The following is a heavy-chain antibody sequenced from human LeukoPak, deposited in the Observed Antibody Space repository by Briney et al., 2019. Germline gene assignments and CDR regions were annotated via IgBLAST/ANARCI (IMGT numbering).Heavy chain of an antibody. CDR1: GYSFTTYW. CDR3: ARHPSGFLDYYYMDV. J-gene: IGHJ6*03. Sequence: GESLRISCKGSGYSFTTYWIGWVRQMPGKGLEWMGIIYPGDSDTRYSPSFQGQVTISADKSISTAYLKWSSLPASGTAMYYCARHPSGFLDYYYMDVWGKGTTVTVS. CDR2: IYPGDSDT. V-gene: IGHV5-51*01. D-gene: IGHD6-25*01.